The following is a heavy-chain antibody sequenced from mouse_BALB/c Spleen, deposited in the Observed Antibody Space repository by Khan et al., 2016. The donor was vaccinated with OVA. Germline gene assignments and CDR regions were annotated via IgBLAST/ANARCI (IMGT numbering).Heavy chain of an antibody. D-gene: IGHD2-12*01. J-gene: IGHJ3*01. CDR2: IIYTGYT. CDR3: ARSTYRYAFVY. Sequence: EVQLQESGPSLVKPSQTLSLTCSVTGDSITSGYWNWIRKFPGNKLEYMGYIIYTGYTYYNPSLKRRLTITRHTSKNQYYLQLNSLTDEDTATYYCARSTYRYAFVYWGQGTLVTVSA. V-gene: IGHV3-8*02. CDR1: GDSITSGY.